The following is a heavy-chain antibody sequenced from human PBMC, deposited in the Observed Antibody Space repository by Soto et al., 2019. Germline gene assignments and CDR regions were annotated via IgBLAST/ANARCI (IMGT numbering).Heavy chain of an antibody. V-gene: IGHV3-48*01. J-gene: IGHJ4*02. CDR1: GFTFSSYS. CDR3: ARCTSIFGVAPTNDY. CDR2: ISSTGVTK. D-gene: IGHD3-3*01. Sequence: GGSLRLSCAASGFTFSSYSINWVRQAPGKGLEWVSYISSTGVTKYYADSVKGRFSISRDHAKNSVSLQMNSLRAEDTAIYYCARCTSIFGVAPTNDYWGQGTLVTVSS.